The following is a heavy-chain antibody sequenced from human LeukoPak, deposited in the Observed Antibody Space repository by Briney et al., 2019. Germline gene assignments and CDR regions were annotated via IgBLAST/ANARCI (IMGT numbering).Heavy chain of an antibody. J-gene: IGHJ6*03. Sequence: SETLSLTCTVSGGSISSYYWSWIRQPPGKGLEWIGYIYTSGSTNYNPSLKSRVTISVDTPKNQFSLKLSSVTAADTAVYYCARRGIVVVPAAEKFYYYYYMDVWGKGTTVTVSS. CDR1: GGSISSYY. CDR3: ARRGIVVVPAAEKFYYYYYMDV. D-gene: IGHD2-2*01. CDR2: IYTSGST. V-gene: IGHV4-4*09.